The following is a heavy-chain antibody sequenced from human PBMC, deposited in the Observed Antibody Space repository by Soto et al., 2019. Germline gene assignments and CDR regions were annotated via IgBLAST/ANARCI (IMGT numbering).Heavy chain of an antibody. V-gene: IGHV4-59*08. Sequence: QVQLQESGPGLVKPSETLSLTCTVSGGSISSYYWSWIRQPPGKGLEWSGYIYYSGSTNYNPSLQSRVTSSVDTSKSPLSLKLSSVAAADTAVYYWARLGGSGSWPRCMDVWGQGTTVTVSS. CDR3: ARLGGSGSWPRCMDV. CDR2: IYYSGST. J-gene: IGHJ6*02. CDR1: GGSISSYY. D-gene: IGHD3-10*01.